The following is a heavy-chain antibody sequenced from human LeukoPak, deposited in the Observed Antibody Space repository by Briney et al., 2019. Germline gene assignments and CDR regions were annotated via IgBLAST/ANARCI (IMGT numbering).Heavy chain of an antibody. CDR2: ISLNSAYI. Sequence: GRSLRLSCAASGFTFHHYAIHWVRQVPGECLELVSGISLNSAYIGYAGSVKGRFTISRDNAKNSVYLQMNSLRAEDTALYYCAKDKAPLYSGYDWDLDFWGQGTMVTVSS. D-gene: IGHD5-12*01. CDR1: GFTFHHYA. J-gene: IGHJ4*02. CDR3: AKDKAPLYSGYDWDLDF. V-gene: IGHV3-9*01.